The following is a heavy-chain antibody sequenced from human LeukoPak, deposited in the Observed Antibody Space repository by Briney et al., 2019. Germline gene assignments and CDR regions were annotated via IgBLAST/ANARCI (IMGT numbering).Heavy chain of an antibody. CDR3: ARDDVEGLPRFDP. J-gene: IGHJ5*02. CDR1: GGSISSYY. V-gene: IGHV4-59*01. Sequence: SETLSLTCTVSGGSISSYYWSWIRQPPGKGLEWIGYIYYSGSTNYNPSLKSRVTISVDTSKNQFSLKLSSVTAADTAVYYCARDDVEGLPRFDPWGQGTLVTVSS. CDR2: IYYSGST. D-gene: IGHD3-3*01.